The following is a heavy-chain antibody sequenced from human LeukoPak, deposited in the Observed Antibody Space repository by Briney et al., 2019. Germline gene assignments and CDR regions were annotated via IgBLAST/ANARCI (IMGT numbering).Heavy chain of an antibody. V-gene: IGHV4-59*01. CDR3: ARDGRGYYDSSGHYPLF. D-gene: IGHD3-22*01. CDR2: IYYSGST. Sequence: SETLSLTCTVSGGSISRYYWSWIRQPPGKGLEWIGYIYYSGSTNYNPSLKSRVTISVDTSKNQFSLKLSSVTAADTAVYYCARDGRGYYDSSGHYPLFWGQGTLVTVSS. J-gene: IGHJ4*02. CDR1: GGSISRYY.